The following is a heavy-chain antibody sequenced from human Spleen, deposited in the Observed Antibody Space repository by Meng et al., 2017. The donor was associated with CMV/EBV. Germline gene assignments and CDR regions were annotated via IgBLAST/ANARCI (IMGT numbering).Heavy chain of an antibody. Sequence: ASVKVSCKASGYTFIGYYMHWVRQAPGQGLEWMGWINPNSGGTNYAQKFQGRVTMTRDTSISTAYMELSRLRSDDTAVYYCARVGYSSSRGMDVWGQGTTVTVSS. CDR1: GYTFIGYY. CDR3: ARVGYSSSRGMDV. J-gene: IGHJ6*02. CDR2: INPNSGGT. V-gene: IGHV1-2*02. D-gene: IGHD6-6*01.